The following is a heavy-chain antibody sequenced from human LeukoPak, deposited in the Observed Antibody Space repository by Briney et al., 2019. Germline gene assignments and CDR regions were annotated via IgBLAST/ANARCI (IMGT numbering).Heavy chain of an antibody. CDR3: AREISSGYYGTI. D-gene: IGHD3-22*01. Sequence: GGSLRLSCAASGFTFSDYYMSWIRQAPGKGLEWVSAIYSGGSTYYADSVKGRFTISRDNSKNTLYLQMNSLRAEDTAVYYCAREISSGYYGTIWGQGTMVTVSS. CDR2: IYSGGST. V-gene: IGHV3-53*01. CDR1: GFTFSDYY. J-gene: IGHJ3*02.